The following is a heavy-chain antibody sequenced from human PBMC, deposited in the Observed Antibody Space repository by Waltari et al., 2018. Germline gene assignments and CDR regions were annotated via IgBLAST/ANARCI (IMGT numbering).Heavy chain of an antibody. Sequence: EVQLLESGGGLVQPGGSLRLSCAASGFTFSSYAMTWVRLAPGKGLEWVSAISGSGGSTYYADPVKGLSTISRDNSRNTLYLQMNSLKAEDTAVYYCAKADSTYYDFWTGFFYYYGMDVCGQGTTVTVSS. J-gene: IGHJ6*02. D-gene: IGHD3-3*01. V-gene: IGHV3-23*01. CDR3: AKADSTYYDFWTGFFYYYGMDV. CDR2: ISGSGGST. CDR1: GFTFSSYA.